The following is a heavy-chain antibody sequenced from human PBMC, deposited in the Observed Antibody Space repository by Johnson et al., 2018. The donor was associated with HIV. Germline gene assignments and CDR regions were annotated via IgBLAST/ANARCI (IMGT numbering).Heavy chain of an antibody. Sequence: QVQLVESGGGVVQPGRSLRLSCSASGFTFSNYGMQWVRQAPGKGLEWVAVISYDGDNEYYADSVTGRFTISRDNSKNTLYLQVNSLRPEDTAVYYCAKNNQVWGLLPVDAFDIWGQGTLITVSS. CDR2: ISYDGDNE. J-gene: IGHJ3*02. CDR1: GFTFSNYG. CDR3: AKNNQVWGLLPVDAFDI. V-gene: IGHV3-30*18. D-gene: IGHD1-26*01.